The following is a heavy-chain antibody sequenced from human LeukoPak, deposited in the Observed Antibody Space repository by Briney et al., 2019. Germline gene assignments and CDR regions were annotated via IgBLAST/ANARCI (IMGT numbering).Heavy chain of an antibody. V-gene: IGHV1-69*04. CDR3: ARGYYYDSSGYYPNWFDP. Sequence: SVKVSCKASGGTFSSYGIGWVRQAPGQGLEWMGRSIPILGIANYAQKFQGRVTITADKSTSTAHMELSSLRSEDTAVYYCARGYYYDSSGYYPNWFDPWGQGTLVTVSS. CDR2: SIPILGIA. D-gene: IGHD3-22*01. J-gene: IGHJ5*02. CDR1: GGTFSSYG.